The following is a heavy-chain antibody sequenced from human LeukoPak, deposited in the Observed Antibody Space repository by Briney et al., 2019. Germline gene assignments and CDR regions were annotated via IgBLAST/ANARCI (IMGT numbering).Heavy chain of an antibody. Sequence: SETLSLTCAVSGYSISSGYYWGWIRQPPGKGLEWIGSIYHSGSTYYNPSLKSRATISVDTSKNQFSLKLSSVTAADTAVYYCARPIQTYYDFWSGRGAHDWFDPWGQGTLVTVSS. CDR2: IYHSGST. J-gene: IGHJ5*02. V-gene: IGHV4-38-2*01. D-gene: IGHD3-3*01. CDR3: ARPIQTYYDFWSGRGAHDWFDP. CDR1: GYSISSGYY.